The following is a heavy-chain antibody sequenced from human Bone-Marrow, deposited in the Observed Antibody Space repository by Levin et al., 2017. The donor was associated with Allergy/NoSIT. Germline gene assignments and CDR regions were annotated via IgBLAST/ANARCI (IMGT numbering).Heavy chain of an antibody. CDR1: GFTFNDNA. CDR2: DGSGK. V-gene: IGHV3-30-3*01. D-gene: IGHD3-10*01. Sequence: PGGSLRLSCTTSGFTFNDNAFHWVRQAPGKGLEWVAIDGSGKYYADSVKGRFTVSRDTSKNTLYLEMSSLRIEDTAMYYCVRDLEFGDPGNYWGLGTLVTVSS. J-gene: IGHJ4*02. CDR3: VRDLEFGDPGNY.